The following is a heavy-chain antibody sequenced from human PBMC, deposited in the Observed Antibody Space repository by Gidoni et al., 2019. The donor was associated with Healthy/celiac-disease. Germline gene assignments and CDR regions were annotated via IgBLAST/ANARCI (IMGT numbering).Heavy chain of an antibody. D-gene: IGHD1-26*01. CDR1: GGTFSSYT. Sequence: QVQLVQSGAEVKKPGSSVKFSCKAAGGTFSSYTISWVRQAPGQGLEWRGRIIPILGIANYAKKFQGRVTITADKSTSTAYMELSSLRSEDTAVYYCARDGGLGGRRVGARSNWFDPWGQGTLVTVSS. V-gene: IGHV1-69*08. J-gene: IGHJ5*02. CDR3: ARDGGLGGRRVGARSNWFDP. CDR2: IIPILGIA.